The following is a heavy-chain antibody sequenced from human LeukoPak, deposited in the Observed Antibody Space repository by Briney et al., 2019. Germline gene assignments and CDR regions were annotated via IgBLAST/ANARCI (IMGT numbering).Heavy chain of an antibody. CDR3: ARDMDPDYGGYFDY. V-gene: IGHV4-59*01. D-gene: IGHD4-23*01. CDR2: IYYSGST. CDR1: GGSISSYY. J-gene: IGHJ4*02. Sequence: SETLSLTCTVSGGSISSYYWSWIRQPPGKGLEWIGYIYYSGSTNYNPSLKSRVTISVDTSKNQFSLKLSSVTAADTAVYYCARDMDPDYGGYFDYWGQGTLVTVSS.